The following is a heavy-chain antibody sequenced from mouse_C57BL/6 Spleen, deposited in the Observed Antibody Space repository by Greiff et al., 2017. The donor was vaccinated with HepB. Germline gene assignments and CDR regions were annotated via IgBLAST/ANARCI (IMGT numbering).Heavy chain of an antibody. J-gene: IGHJ3*01. Sequence: QVQLQQPGAELVKPGASVKLSCKASGYTFTSYWMQWVKQRPGQGLEWIGEIDPSDSYTNYNQKFKGKATLTVDTSSSTAYMQLSSLTSEDSAVYYCARWDLLLRWFAYWGQGTLVTVSA. V-gene: IGHV1-50*01. CDR1: GYTFTSYW. CDR3: ARWDLLLRWFAY. CDR2: IDPSDSYT. D-gene: IGHD1-1*01.